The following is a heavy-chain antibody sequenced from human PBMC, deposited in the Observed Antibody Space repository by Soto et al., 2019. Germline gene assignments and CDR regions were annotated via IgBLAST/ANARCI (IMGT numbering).Heavy chain of an antibody. CDR2: IIPIFGTA. CDR3: ARDLGYCSGGSCYGREVYSTFGY. CDR1: GGTFSSYA. D-gene: IGHD2-15*01. J-gene: IGHJ4*02. Sequence: QVQLVQSGAEVKKPGSSVKVSCKASGGTFSSYAISWVRQAPGQGLEWMGGIIPIFGTANYAQKFQGRVTITADESTRTAYMELSSLRSEDTAVYYCARDLGYCSGGSCYGREVYSTFGYWGQGTLVTVSS. V-gene: IGHV1-69*01.